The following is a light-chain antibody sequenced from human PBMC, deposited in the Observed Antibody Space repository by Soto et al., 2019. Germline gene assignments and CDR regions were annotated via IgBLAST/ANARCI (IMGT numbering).Light chain of an antibody. J-gene: IGKJ1*01. Sequence: DILMTQSPLSLPVTLGQPASISCRSGQSLVHSDGNTYLNWFQQKPGQAPRLLMYGASTRATGIPDSFSGSGSGTDFTLTISRLEPEDFAVYYCQQYGSSPWTFGQGTKVDIK. V-gene: IGKV2-30*02. CDR1: QSLVHSDGNTY. CDR2: GAS. CDR3: QQYGSSPWT.